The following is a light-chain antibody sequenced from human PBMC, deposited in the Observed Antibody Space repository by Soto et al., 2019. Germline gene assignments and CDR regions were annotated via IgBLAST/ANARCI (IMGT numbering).Light chain of an antibody. V-gene: IGKV1-39*01. Sequence: DIQMTQSPSSLSASVGDRVTITCRASQSIVTYLNWYQQKPGKAPKLLIYGASTLQSGVPSRFGGSGSGTDFTLTVSSLQPEDFATYYCQQLFMYPPTFGPGTRLEIK. CDR2: GAS. CDR3: QQLFMYPPT. CDR1: QSIVTY. J-gene: IGKJ5*01.